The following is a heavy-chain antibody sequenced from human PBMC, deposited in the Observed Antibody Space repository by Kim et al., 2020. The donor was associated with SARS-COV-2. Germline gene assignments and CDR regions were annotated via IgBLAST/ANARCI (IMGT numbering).Heavy chain of an antibody. Sequence: ADSVKGRFTISRDNSKNTLYLQMNSLRAEDTAVYYCAKDGSYYYYYMDVWGKGTTVTVSS. V-gene: IGHV3-30*02. D-gene: IGHD2-2*03. J-gene: IGHJ6*03. CDR3: AKDGSYYYYYMDV.